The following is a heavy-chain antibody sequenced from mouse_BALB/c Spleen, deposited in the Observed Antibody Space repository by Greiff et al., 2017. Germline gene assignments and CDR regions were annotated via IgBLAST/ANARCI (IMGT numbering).Heavy chain of an antibody. CDR1: GDSITSGY. CDR2: ISYSGST. CDR3: ARGPYRYDVAWFAY. Sequence: EVQLQQSGPSLVKPSQTLSLTCSVTGDSITSGYWNWIRKFPGNKLEYMGYISYSGSTYYNPSLKSRISITRDTSKNQYYLQLNSVTTEDTATYYCARGPYRYDVAWFAYWGQGTLVTVSA. V-gene: IGHV3-8*02. J-gene: IGHJ3*01. D-gene: IGHD2-14*01.